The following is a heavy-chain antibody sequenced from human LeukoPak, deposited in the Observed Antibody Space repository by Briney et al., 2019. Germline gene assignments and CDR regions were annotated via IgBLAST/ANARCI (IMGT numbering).Heavy chain of an antibody. J-gene: IGHJ4*02. CDR3: ARRDGYNLFDY. D-gene: IGHD5-24*01. CDR2: IYYSGST. V-gene: IGHV4-39*01. Sequence: PSETLSLTCTVSGGPISSSSYYWGWIRQPPGKGLEWIGSIYYSGSTYYNPSLKSRVTISVDTSKNQFSLKLSSVTAADTAVYYCARRDGYNLFDYWGQGTLVTVSS. CDR1: GGPISSSSYY.